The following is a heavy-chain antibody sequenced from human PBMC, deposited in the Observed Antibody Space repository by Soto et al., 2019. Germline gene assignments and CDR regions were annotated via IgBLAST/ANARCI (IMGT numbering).Heavy chain of an antibody. Sequence: EASVKVSCKASGYTFTSYGISWVRQAPGQGLEWMGWISAYNGNTNYAQKLQGRVTMTTDTSTSTAYMELRSLRSDDTAVYYCARAIYVLRFLEWSNRDPIYYFDYWGQGTLVTVSS. CDR3: ARAIYVLRFLEWSNRDPIYYFDY. CDR1: GYTFTSYG. D-gene: IGHD3-3*01. CDR2: ISAYNGNT. V-gene: IGHV1-18*04. J-gene: IGHJ4*02.